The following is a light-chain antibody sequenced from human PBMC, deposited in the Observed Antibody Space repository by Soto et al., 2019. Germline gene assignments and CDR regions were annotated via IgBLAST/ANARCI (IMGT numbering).Light chain of an antibody. J-gene: IGLJ1*01. V-gene: IGLV1-40*01. Sequence: QSVLTQPPSVSGAPGQRVTISCTGSSSNIGAGYDVQWYQQLPGTAPKLLIFGNTNRASGVPDRFSGSKSGTSASLAITGLQAEDEADYYCQSFDSSVSGYVFGTGTKLTVL. CDR1: SSNIGAGYD. CDR3: QSFDSSVSGYV. CDR2: GNT.